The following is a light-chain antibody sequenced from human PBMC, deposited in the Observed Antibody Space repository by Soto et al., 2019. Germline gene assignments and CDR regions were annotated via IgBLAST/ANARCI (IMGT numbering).Light chain of an antibody. CDR2: KAS. J-gene: IGKJ2*01. CDR1: QSISNW. V-gene: IGKV1-5*03. Sequence: DIQMTQSPSTLSASVGDRVTITCRASQSISNWLAWYRQKPGRAPEPLIYKASTLQSGVPSRFSGSGSGTEFTLTLSCLQPDDFATYYCQQYNTNPPYTFGQGTKLEIK. CDR3: QQYNTNPPYT.